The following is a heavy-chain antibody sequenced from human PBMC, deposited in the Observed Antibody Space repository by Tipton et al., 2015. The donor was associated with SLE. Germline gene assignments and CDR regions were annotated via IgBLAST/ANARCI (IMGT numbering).Heavy chain of an antibody. CDR3: ARSSPLQVYDY. J-gene: IGHJ4*02. CDR2: IYHSGAT. CDR1: GFSISGYY. V-gene: IGHV4-38-2*02. D-gene: IGHD6-6*01. Sequence: TLSLTCTVSGFSISGYYWGWIRQPPGKGLEWLGTIYHSGATYYNPSLKSRLTLSIDTSKNQFSLKLNSVTAADTAVYYCARSSPLQVYDYWGQGTLVTVSS.